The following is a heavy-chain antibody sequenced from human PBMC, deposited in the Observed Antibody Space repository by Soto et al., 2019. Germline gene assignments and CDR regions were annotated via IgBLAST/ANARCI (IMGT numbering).Heavy chain of an antibody. CDR3: VSPHSESSNAFDL. Sequence: GGSLRLSCAAPGFSFSHYAMHWVRQPPGKGLEWVALISYDGENQYFTDSVRGRFTISRDNSKTAVYLEMNNLRLDDTATYYCVSPHSESSNAFDLWGQGTLVTVSS. D-gene: IGHD3-10*01. J-gene: IGHJ5*02. CDR2: ISYDGENQ. V-gene: IGHV3-30*04. CDR1: GFSFSHYA.